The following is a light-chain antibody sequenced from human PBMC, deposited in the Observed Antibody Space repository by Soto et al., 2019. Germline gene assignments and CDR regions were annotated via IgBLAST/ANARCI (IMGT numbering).Light chain of an antibody. CDR2: DNN. J-gene: IGLJ2*01. Sequence: QSVLKQPPSVSAAPGQKVTVSCSGSSSNIGNNYVSWYQQLPGTAHKLLIYDNNYRPSGIPDRFSGSTSGTSGTLVITGLQTGDEADYYFATWDSSLNPVVFGGGTKRTVL. CDR1: SSNIGNNY. V-gene: IGLV1-51*01. CDR3: ATWDSSLNPVV.